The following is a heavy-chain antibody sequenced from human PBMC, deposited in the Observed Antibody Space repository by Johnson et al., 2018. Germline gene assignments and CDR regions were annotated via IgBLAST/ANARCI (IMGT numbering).Heavy chain of an antibody. Sequence: VQLVQSGGGLVQPGGSLRLSCAASGLAFSSFAMSWVRQAPGKGLEWVSLISGSGRSTYYADSVKGRFTISRDNSKNTLYVEMNSLRADDTALYYCAKGRGPFYYYDMDFWGQGTTVTVSS. CDR2: ISGSGRST. CDR3: AKGRGPFYYYDMDF. V-gene: IGHV3-23*04. CDR1: GLAFSSFA. J-gene: IGHJ6*02.